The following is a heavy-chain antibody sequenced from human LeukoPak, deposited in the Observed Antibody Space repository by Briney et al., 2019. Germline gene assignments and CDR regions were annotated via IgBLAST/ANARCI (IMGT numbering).Heavy chain of an antibody. J-gene: IGHJ5*02. CDR1: GFTFSSYA. CDR3: AGVGGAKGYNWFDP. D-gene: IGHD3-10*01. CDR2: IYSGGST. Sequence: PGGSLRLSCAASGFTFSSYAMSWVRQAPGKGLEWVSVIYSGGSTYYADSVKGRFTISRHNSKNTLYLQMNSLRAEDTAVYYCAGVGGAKGYNWFDPWGQGTLVTVSS. V-gene: IGHV3-53*04.